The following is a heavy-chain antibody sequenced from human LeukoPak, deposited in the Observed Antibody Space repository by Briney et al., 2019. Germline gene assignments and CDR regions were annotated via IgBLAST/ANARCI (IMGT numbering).Heavy chain of an antibody. CDR3: ASYPVAGTFGMDV. J-gene: IGHJ6*02. V-gene: IGHV3-21*01. Sequence: GGSLRLSCAASGFTFSSYSMNWVRQAPGKGLKWVSSISSSSSYIYYADSVKGRFTISRDNAKNSLYLQMNSLRAEDTAVYYCASYPVAGTFGMDVWGQGTTVTVSS. CDR1: GFTFSSYS. CDR2: ISSSSSYI. D-gene: IGHD6-19*01.